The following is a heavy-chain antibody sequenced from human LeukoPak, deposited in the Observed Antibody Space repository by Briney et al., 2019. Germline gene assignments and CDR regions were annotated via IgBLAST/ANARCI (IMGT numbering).Heavy chain of an antibody. CDR3: ASQDRRIGTTGY. J-gene: IGHJ4*02. CDR1: GCTFTSYD. CDR2: MNPNSGNT. Sequence: ASVKVSCKASGCTFTSYDINWVRQATGQGLEWMGWMNPNSGNTGYAQKFQGRVTMTRNTSISTAYMELSSLRSEDTAVYYCASQDRRIGTTGYWGQGTLVTVSS. D-gene: IGHD1-1*01. V-gene: IGHV1-8*01.